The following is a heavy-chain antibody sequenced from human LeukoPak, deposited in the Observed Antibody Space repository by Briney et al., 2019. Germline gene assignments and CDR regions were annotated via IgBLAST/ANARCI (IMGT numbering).Heavy chain of an antibody. V-gene: IGHV3-23*01. CDR2: IRGSSIST. D-gene: IGHD3-16*01. CDR1: GFTFSTYA. J-gene: IGHJ4*02. CDR3: AKDYGLSSSSRNDY. Sequence: GGSLRLSCAASGFTFSTYAMSWVRQAPGKGLEWVSVIRGSSISTYYADSVKGRFTISRDNSKNTVYLQMNSLRAEDTAVYYCAKDYGLSSSSRNDYWGQGTLVTVSS.